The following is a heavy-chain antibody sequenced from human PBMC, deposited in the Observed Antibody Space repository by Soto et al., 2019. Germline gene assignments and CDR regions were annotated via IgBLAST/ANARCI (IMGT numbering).Heavy chain of an antibody. CDR3: ARAKTYFDY. V-gene: IGHV4-30-4*01. Sequence: QVQLQESGPGLVKPSQTLSPTCTVSGGPISSGDYYWSWIRQPPGKGLEWIGYIYYSASTYYNPSLRSRVTISVATTKNQFSLMLSSVTAADTAVYYCARAKTYFDYWGQGTLVTVSS. J-gene: IGHJ4*02. CDR1: GGPISSGDYY. CDR2: IYYSAST.